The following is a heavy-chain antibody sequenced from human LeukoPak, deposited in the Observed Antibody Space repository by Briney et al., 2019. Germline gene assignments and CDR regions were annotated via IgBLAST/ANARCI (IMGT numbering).Heavy chain of an antibody. D-gene: IGHD3-9*01. CDR2: IYYSGST. Sequence: SETLSLTCTVSGGSISSSSYYWGWIRQPPGKGLEWIGSIYYSGSTYYNPSLKSRVTISVDTSKNQFSLKLSSVTAADTAVYYCARARKLRYFDWLPGDAFDIWGQGTMVTVSS. J-gene: IGHJ3*02. CDR1: GGSISSSSYY. V-gene: IGHV4-39*07. CDR3: ARARKLRYFDWLPGDAFDI.